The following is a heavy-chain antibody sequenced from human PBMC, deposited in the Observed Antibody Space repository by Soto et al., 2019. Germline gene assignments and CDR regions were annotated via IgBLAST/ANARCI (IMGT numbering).Heavy chain of an antibody. CDR2: SGSSGST. Sequence: ESGGGLIQPGGSLRLSCEASGFPFSNYAMSWVRQAPGKGLEWVSVSGSSGSTYYADSVKGRFTISRDNSKNTLYLQMNSLRAEDTALYYCAMTQCGSGRCYFDYWGQGTLVTVSS. D-gene: IGHD3-3*01. V-gene: IGHV3-23*01. CDR3: AMTQCGSGRCYFDY. J-gene: IGHJ4*02. CDR1: GFPFSNYA.